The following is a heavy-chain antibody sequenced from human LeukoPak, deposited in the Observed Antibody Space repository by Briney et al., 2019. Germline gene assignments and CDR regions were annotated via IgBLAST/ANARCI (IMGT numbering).Heavy chain of an antibody. CDR3: AKRISANSGYDY. Sequence: GGSLRLSCAASGFTFSSYGMHWVRQAPGKGLEWVAFIRYDGSNKYYADSVKGRFTISRDNSKNTLYLQMNSLRAEDTAVYYCAKRISANSGYDYWGQGTLVTVSS. J-gene: IGHJ4*02. V-gene: IGHV3-30*02. CDR2: IRYDGSNK. CDR1: GFTFSSYG. D-gene: IGHD5-12*01.